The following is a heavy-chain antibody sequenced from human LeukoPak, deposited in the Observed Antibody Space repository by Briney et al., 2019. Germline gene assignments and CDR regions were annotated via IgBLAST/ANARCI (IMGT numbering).Heavy chain of an antibody. CDR3: ARISLGAIWGYYYGIDV. D-gene: IGHD1-26*01. CDR1: GGTFSSYS. Sequence: SVKVSCKASGGTFSSYSISWVRQAPGQGLEWMGGIIPIFDTADYAQKFQGRVTITADESTSTAYMELSSLRSEDTAVFYCARISLGAIWGYYYGIDVWGQGTTVTVSS. CDR2: IIPIFDTA. V-gene: IGHV1-69*13. J-gene: IGHJ6*02.